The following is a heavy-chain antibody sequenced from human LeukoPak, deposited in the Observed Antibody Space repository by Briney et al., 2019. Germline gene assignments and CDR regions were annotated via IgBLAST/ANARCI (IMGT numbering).Heavy chain of an antibody. CDR1: GFTFDDYA. CDR2: ISWNSGSI. V-gene: IGHV3-9*01. CDR3: ARDSDCGSGSPCYFDY. J-gene: IGHJ4*02. D-gene: IGHD3-10*01. Sequence: QTGGSLRLSCAASGFTFDDYAMHWVRQAPGKGLEWVSGISWNSGSIGYADSVKGRFTISRDNAKNSLYLQMNSLRAEDTAVYYCARDSDCGSGSPCYFDYWGQGTLVTVSS.